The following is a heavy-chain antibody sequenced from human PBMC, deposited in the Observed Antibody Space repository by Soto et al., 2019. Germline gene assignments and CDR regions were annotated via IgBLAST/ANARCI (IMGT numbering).Heavy chain of an antibody. CDR1: GGTFSSYA. V-gene: IGHV1-69*12. D-gene: IGHD3-10*01. CDR2: IIPIFGTA. CDR3: AGGPVTIVRGVASYYGMDV. J-gene: IGHJ6*02. Sequence: QVQLVQSGAEVKKPGSSVKVSCKASGGTFSSYAISWVRQAPGQGLEWMGGIIPIFGTANYAQKFQGRVTITADESTSTAYMELSSLSSEDTAVYYCAGGPVTIVRGVASYYGMDVWGQGTTVTVSS.